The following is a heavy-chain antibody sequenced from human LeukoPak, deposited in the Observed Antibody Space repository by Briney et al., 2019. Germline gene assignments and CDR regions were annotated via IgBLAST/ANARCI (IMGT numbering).Heavy chain of an antibody. CDR3: AKDSSSSGWVGPFDY. D-gene: IGHD6-19*01. V-gene: IGHV3-23*01. CDR1: GFNFRDAA. Sequence: PGGSLRLSCAASGFNFRDAAMTWVRQAPGKGLEWVSLIGSVGDSTYYADSVKGRFTISRDNSKNTLYLQMNSLRAEDTAVYYCAKDSSSSGWVGPFDYWGQGTLVTVSS. CDR2: IGSVGDST. J-gene: IGHJ4*02.